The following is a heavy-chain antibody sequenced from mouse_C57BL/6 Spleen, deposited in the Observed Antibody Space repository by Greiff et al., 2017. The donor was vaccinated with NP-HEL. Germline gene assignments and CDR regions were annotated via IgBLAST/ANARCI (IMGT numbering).Heavy chain of an antibody. D-gene: IGHD2-2*01. CDR3: AAIYYGYDEEGYFDY. J-gene: IGHJ2*01. CDR1: GYTFTSYW. Sequence: QVQLQQSGAELVKPGASVKMSCKASGYTFTSYWITWVKQRPGQGLEWIGDIYPGSGSTNYNEKFKSKATLTVDTSSSTAYMQLSSLTSEDSAVYYCAAIYYGYDEEGYFDYWGQGTTLTVSS. CDR2: IYPGSGST. V-gene: IGHV1-55*01.